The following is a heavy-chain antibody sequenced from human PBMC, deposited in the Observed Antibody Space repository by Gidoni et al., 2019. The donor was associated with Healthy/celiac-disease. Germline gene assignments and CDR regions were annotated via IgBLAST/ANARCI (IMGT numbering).Heavy chain of an antibody. CDR1: GFTFSSYA. Sequence: QVQLVESGGGVVQPGRSLRLSCAASGFTFSSYAMHWVRQAPGKGLEWVAVISYDGSNKYYADSVKGRFTISRDNSKNTLYLQMNSLRAEDTAVYYCARGHMVRGFDYWGQGTLVTVSS. D-gene: IGHD3-10*01. J-gene: IGHJ4*02. CDR2: ISYDGSNK. CDR3: ARGHMVRGFDY. V-gene: IGHV3-30*01.